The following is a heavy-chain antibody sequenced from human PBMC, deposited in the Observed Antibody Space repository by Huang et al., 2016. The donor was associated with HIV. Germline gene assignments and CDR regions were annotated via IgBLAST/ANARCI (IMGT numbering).Heavy chain of an antibody. CDR2: INHSGST. J-gene: IGHJ5*02. CDR1: GGSFSGYS. V-gene: IGHV4-34*01. Sequence: QVQLQQWGAGLLKPSETLSLTCAVYGGSFSGYSWNWIRQSPGKGLEWIGQINHSGSTDYNPSLKRRVTISIDPSKNQFYLKLNSVTASDTAIYYCAREVMISFGGPFDPWGHGNLVTVSS. D-gene: IGHD3-16*01. CDR3: AREVMISFGGPFDP.